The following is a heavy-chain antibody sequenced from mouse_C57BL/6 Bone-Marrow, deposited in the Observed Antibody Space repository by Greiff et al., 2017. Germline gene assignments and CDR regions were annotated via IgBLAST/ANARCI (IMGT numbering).Heavy chain of an antibody. J-gene: IGHJ4*01. CDR2: ISDGGSYT. CDR1: GFTFSSYA. D-gene: IGHD1-1*01. Sequence: EVKLMESGGGLVKPGGSLKLSCAASGFTFSSYAMSWVRQPPEKRLEWVATISDGGSYTYYPDNVKGRFTISRDNAKNNLYLHMSHLKSEDTAMYYCAREIPDYGSSVYYAMDYWGQGTSVTVSS. V-gene: IGHV5-4*01. CDR3: AREIPDYGSSVYYAMDY.